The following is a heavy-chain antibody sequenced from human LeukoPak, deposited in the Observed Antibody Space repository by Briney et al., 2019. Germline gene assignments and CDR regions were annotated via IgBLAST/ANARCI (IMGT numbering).Heavy chain of an antibody. CDR3: AKLLAVTNSYYFNY. V-gene: IGHV3-23*01. D-gene: IGHD6-19*01. CDR2: ISGSGSGGST. CDR1: GFTFSSYA. Sequence: GGSLRLSCAASGFTFSSYAMSWVRQAPGKGLEWVSTISGSGSGGSTYYADSVKGRFTISRDNSKDTLFLQMNSLRAEDTAVYYCAKLLAVTNSYYFNYWGQGTLVTVTS. J-gene: IGHJ4*02.